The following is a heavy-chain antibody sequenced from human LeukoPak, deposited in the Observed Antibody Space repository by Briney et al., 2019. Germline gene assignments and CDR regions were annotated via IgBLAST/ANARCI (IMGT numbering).Heavy chain of an antibody. J-gene: IGHJ4*02. Sequence: GGSLRLSCAASGFTFSSYGMHWVRRAPGKGLEWVAFIRYDGSNKYYADSVKGRFTISRDNSKNTLYLQMNSLRAEDTAVYYCATKTSDYYDSSGYYPLGYWGQGTLVTVSS. CDR3: ATKTSDYYDSSGYYPLGY. D-gene: IGHD3-22*01. CDR1: GFTFSSYG. CDR2: IRYDGSNK. V-gene: IGHV3-30*02.